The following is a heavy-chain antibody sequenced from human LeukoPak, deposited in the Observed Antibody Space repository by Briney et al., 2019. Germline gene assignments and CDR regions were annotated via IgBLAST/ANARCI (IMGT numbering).Heavy chain of an antibody. Sequence: SLRXSCXASGFTFRSYAMSWVRQAPGKGLEWVSAISGSGGSTYYADSVKGRFTISRDNYKNTVYLKMNRLRAEDTAVYYCAKSASYDSSGYYYYYYGMDVWGQGTTVTVSS. CDR3: AKSASYDSSGYYYYYYGMDV. D-gene: IGHD3-22*01. CDR1: GFTFRSYA. CDR2: ISGSGGST. J-gene: IGHJ6*02. V-gene: IGHV3-23*01.